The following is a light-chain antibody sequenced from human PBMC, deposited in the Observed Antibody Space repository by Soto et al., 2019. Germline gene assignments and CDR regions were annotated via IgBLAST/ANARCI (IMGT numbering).Light chain of an antibody. CDR3: AAWDDSLKGVV. Sequence: QSVLTQPPSASGTPGQRVTISCSGSSSNIGSNTVNWYQQLPGTAPKLLTYSNNQRPSGVPDRFSGSKSGTSASLAISGLQSEDWADYYCAAWDDSLKGVVFGGGTKLTVL. V-gene: IGLV1-44*01. CDR2: SNN. CDR1: SSNIGSNT. J-gene: IGLJ2*01.